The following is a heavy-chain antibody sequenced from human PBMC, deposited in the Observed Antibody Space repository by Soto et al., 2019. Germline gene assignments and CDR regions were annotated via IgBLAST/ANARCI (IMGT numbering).Heavy chain of an antibody. Sequence: GGSLRLSCAASGFTFSSYAMSWVRQAPGKGLEWVSAISGSGGSTYYADSVKGRFTISRDNSKNTLYLQMNSLRAEDTAVYYCAKAWEYSSSAQNYGMDVWGQGTTVTVSS. D-gene: IGHD6-6*01. J-gene: IGHJ6*02. CDR1: GFTFSSYA. V-gene: IGHV3-23*01. CDR3: AKAWEYSSSAQNYGMDV. CDR2: ISGSGGST.